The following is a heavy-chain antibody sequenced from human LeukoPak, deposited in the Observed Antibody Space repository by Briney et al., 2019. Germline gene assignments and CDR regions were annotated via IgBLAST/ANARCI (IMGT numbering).Heavy chain of an antibody. CDR2: IYYSGST. Sequence: SETLSLTCTVSGGSISSYYWSWIRQPPGKGLEWIGYIYYSGSTNYNPSLKSRVTISVDTSKNQFSLKLSSVTAADTAVYYCARAGYSYGYDYWGQGTLVTVSS. CDR3: ARAGYSYGYDY. V-gene: IGHV4-59*01. J-gene: IGHJ4*02. CDR1: GGSISSYY. D-gene: IGHD5-18*01.